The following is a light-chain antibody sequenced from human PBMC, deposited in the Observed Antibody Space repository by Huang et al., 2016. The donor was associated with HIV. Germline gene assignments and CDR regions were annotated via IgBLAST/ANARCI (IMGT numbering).Light chain of an antibody. J-gene: IGKJ1*01. Sequence: DIQMTQSPSFLSAYVGDRVTITCRASQGISNSLAWYQQKPGKAPKLLVYIASRLESGVPSRFSGSGSETDYTLTISSLQPEDVATYYCQQYFSPLRTFGQGTKVEIK. CDR2: IAS. CDR1: QGISNS. CDR3: QQYFSPLRT. V-gene: IGKV1-NL1*01.